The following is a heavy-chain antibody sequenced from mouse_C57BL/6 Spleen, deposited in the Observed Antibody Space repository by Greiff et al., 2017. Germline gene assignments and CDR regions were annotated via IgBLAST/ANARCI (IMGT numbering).Heavy chain of an antibody. J-gene: IGHJ2*01. CDR2: ISTGSCTT. CDR3: ARASPDY. D-gene: IGHD6-1*01. V-gene: IGHV5-17*01. CDR1: GFTFSDYG. Sequence: EVQRVQSGGGLVKPGGSLKLSCTASGFTFSDYGMHWVRQAPEKGLEWVVYISTGSCTTHYADTVKGGFTISRDNAKNTLFLQTTSLRAEDTAMYYCARASPDYWGQGTTLTVSS.